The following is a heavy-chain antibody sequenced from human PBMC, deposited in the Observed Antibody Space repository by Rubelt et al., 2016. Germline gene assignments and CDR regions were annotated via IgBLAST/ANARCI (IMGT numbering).Heavy chain of an antibody. V-gene: IGHV4-39*07. J-gene: IGHJ5*02. CDR2: IYHSGST. D-gene: IGHD1-14*01. CDR3: ARVEWVNRRNWFDP. Sequence: QLQLQESGPGLVKPSETLSLTCTVSGGSISSSSYYWGWIRQPPGKGLEWIGEIYHSGSTNYNPSLKSRVTISVDKSKNQFSLKLSSVTAADTAVYYCARVEWVNRRNWFDPWGQGTLVTVSS. CDR1: GGSISSSSYY.